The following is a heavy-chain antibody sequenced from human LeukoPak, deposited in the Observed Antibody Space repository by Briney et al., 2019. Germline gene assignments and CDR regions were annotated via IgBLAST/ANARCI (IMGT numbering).Heavy chain of an antibody. D-gene: IGHD6-6*01. CDR2: IWYDGSNK. CDR1: GFTFSSCG. CDR3: ARAPLPYSSSDLDY. Sequence: RAGGSLGLSCAASGFTFSSCGMHWVRQAPGKGLEWVAVIWYDGSNKYYADSVKGRFTISRDNSKNTLYLQMNSLRAEDTAVYYCARAPLPYSSSDLDYWGQGTLVTVSS. V-gene: IGHV3-33*01. J-gene: IGHJ4*02.